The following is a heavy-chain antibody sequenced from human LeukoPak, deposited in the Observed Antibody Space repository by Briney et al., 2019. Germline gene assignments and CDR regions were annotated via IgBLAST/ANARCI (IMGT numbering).Heavy chain of an antibody. Sequence: GSLRLSCAASEFTFSSYAMRWVRQAPGKGLEWVSAISGSGGSTYYADSVKGRFTISRDNSKSTLYLQMNSLRAEDTAVYYCAKSTAVAGRGAFDPWGQGTLVTVSS. CDR2: ISGSGGST. D-gene: IGHD6-19*01. CDR1: EFTFSSYA. V-gene: IGHV3-23*01. CDR3: AKSTAVAGRGAFDP. J-gene: IGHJ5*02.